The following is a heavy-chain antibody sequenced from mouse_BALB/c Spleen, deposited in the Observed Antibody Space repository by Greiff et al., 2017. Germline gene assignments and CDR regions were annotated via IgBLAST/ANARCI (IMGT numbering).Heavy chain of an antibody. D-gene: IGHD2-1*01. V-gene: IGHV2-6-7*01. CDR1: GFSLTGYG. Sequence: QVQLKQSGPGLVAPSQSLSITCTVSGFSLTGYGVNWVRQPPGKGLEWLGMIWGDGSADYNSALKSRLSISKDNSKSQVFLKMNSLQTDDTARYYCARDGNFYAMDYWGQGTSVTVSS. J-gene: IGHJ4*01. CDR2: IWGDGSA. CDR3: ARDGNFYAMDY.